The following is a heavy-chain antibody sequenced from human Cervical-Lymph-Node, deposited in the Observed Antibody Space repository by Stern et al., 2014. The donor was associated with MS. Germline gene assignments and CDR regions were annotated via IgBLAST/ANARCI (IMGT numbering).Heavy chain of an antibody. J-gene: IGHJ4*02. V-gene: IGHV1-3*01. Sequence: QVQLGQSGAEVKKPGASVKVSCKASGYTFSSYGIDWVRQAPGQRLEWMGWINADNGNTRYSQKFQGRVTITRDTSATTAYMELSSLRSEDTAVYYCARQLGNWGQGTLVTVSS. CDR2: INADNGNT. CDR3: ARQLGN. D-gene: IGHD1-1*01. CDR1: GYTFSSYG.